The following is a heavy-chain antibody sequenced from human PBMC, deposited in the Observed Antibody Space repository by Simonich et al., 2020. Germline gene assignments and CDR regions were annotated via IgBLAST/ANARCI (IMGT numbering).Heavy chain of an antibody. J-gene: IGHJ1*01. CDR3: ARSHIAAAGTGYFQH. D-gene: IGHD6-13*01. Sequence: QVQLVQSGAEVKKPGASVKVSCKASGYTFTGYYMHWVRQAPGQELEWRGWNNPNSGGTNYAQKFEGRVTMTRDTSISTAYMELSRLRSDDTAVYYCARSHIAAAGTGYFQHWGQGTLVTVSS. CDR2: NNPNSGGT. V-gene: IGHV1-2*02. CDR1: GYTFTGYY.